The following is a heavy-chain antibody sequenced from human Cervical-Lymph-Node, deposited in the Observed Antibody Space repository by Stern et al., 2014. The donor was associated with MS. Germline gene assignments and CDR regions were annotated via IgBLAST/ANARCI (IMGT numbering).Heavy chain of an antibody. CDR2: IIPVLGTT. V-gene: IGHV1-69*06. Sequence: QLVQSGAEVKKPGSSVKVSCKASGGTFSTSGISWVRQAPGQGLEWMGGIIPVLGTTNYARKFQGRLTITADTSTSTVHMALSSLTSEDTAVYYCARDLGVGPSVSWGEGTVVTVSS. CDR1: GGTFSTSG. D-gene: IGHD1-26*01. CDR3: ARDLGVGPSVS. J-gene: IGHJ5*02.